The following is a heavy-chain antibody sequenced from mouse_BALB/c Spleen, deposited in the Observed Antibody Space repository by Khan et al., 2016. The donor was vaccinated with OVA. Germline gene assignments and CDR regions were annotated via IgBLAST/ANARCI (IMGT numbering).Heavy chain of an antibody. J-gene: IGHJ4*01. CDR3: ARTYYRYDGYYAMDY. CDR1: GFSLSRYN. CDR2: MRGGGGT. Sequence: QVQLKESGPGLVAPSQSLSITCTVSGFSLSRYNIHWVRQPPGKGLEWLGMMRGGGGTDYSSVLISRLSISKDNSKSQVFLKMNSLQTDDTAMYYCARTYYRYDGYYAMDYWGQGTSVTVSS. V-gene: IGHV2-6-4*01. D-gene: IGHD2-14*01.